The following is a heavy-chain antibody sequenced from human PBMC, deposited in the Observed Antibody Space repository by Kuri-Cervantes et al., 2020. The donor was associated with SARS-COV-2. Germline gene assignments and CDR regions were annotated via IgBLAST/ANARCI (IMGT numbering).Heavy chain of an antibody. CDR2: ISSSGSTI. V-gene: IGHV3-11*01. J-gene: IGHJ4*02. D-gene: IGHD1-26*01. CDR1: GFTFSDYY. Sequence: GESLKISCAASGFTFSDYYMSWIRQAPGKGLEWVSYISSSGSTIYYADSVKGRFTISRDNAKNSLYLQMNSLRAEDTALHYCATLVGARPNWGQGTLVTVSS. CDR3: ATLVGARPN.